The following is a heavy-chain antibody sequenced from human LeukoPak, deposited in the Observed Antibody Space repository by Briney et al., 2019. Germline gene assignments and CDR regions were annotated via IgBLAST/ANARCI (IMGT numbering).Heavy chain of an antibody. D-gene: IGHD2/OR15-2a*01. CDR1: GGSFSGYY. J-gene: IGHJ4*02. Sequence: SETLSLTCAVHGGSFSGYYWSWIRQPPGKGLEWIGEINHSGSTNYNPSLKSRVTISVDTSKNQFSLKLSSVTAADTAVYYCARGYLGLFDYWGQGTLVTVSS. V-gene: IGHV4-34*01. CDR2: INHSGST. CDR3: ARGYLGLFDY.